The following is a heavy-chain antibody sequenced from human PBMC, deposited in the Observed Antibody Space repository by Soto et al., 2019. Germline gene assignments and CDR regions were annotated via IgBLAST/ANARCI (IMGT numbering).Heavy chain of an antibody. V-gene: IGHV3-30-3*01. CDR1: GFTFSSYA. D-gene: IGHD4-4*01. Sequence: QVQLVESGGGVVQPGRSLRLSCAASGFTFSSYAMHWVRQAPGKGLEWVAVITYDGSNKYYADSVKGRFTISRDNSKNTLYLKTNSLRAEDTAVYYCPRPRWRDDYNWRYFDLWGRGTLVTVAS. CDR2: ITYDGSNK. J-gene: IGHJ2*01. CDR3: PRPRWRDDYNWRYFDL.